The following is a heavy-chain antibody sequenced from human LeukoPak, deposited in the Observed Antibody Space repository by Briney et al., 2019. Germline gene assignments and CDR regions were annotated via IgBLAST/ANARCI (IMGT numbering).Heavy chain of an antibody. CDR3: AGSWYGPSPGNLDY. CDR2: IIPIFGTA. D-gene: IGHD6-13*01. J-gene: IGHJ4*02. V-gene: IGHV1-69*05. Sequence: GASVKVSCKASGGTFSSYAISWVRQAPGQGLEWMGGIIPIFGTANYAQKFQGRVTITTDESTSTAYMELSSLRSEDTAVYYCAGSWYGPSPGNLDYWGQGTLVTVSS. CDR1: GGTFSSYA.